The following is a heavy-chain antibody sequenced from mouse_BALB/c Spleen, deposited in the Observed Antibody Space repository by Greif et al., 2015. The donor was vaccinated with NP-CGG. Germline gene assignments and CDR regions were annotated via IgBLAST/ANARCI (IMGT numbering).Heavy chain of an antibody. J-gene: IGHJ4*01. D-gene: IGHD2-4*01. CDR2: ISSGSSTI. V-gene: IGHV5-17*02. CDR1: GFTFSSFG. CDR3: ARSGYDYGYAMDY. Sequence: EVKLQESGGGLVQPGGSRKLSCAASGFTFSSFGMHWVRQAPEKGLEWVAYISSGSSTIYYADTVKGRFTISRDNPKNTLFLQMTSLRSEDTAMYYCARSGYDYGYAMDYWGQGTSVTVSS.